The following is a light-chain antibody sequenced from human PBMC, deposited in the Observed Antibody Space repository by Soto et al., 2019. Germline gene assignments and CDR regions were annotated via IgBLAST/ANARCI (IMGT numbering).Light chain of an antibody. CDR1: QSVSSDS. CDR3: QQYGSSPRT. CDR2: GAS. V-gene: IGKV3-20*01. J-gene: IGKJ1*01. Sequence: EIVLTQSPGTLPCSPGQRATLCCXXSQSVSSDSLAWYQHKLGQAPRLLIYGASTRATGIPDRFSGSGSGTDFTLTISRLEPEDFAVFYCQQYGSSPRTFGQGTKVDIK.